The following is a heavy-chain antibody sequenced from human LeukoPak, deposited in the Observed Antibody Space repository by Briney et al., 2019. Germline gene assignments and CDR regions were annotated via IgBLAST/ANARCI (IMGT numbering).Heavy chain of an antibody. V-gene: IGHV1-8*01. CDR1: GYTFTSYD. Sequence: ASVKVSCKASGYTFTSYDINWVRQATGQGLEWMGWMNPNSGNTGYAQKFQGRVTMTRNTSISTAYMELSSLRSEDTAVYCCARSRGITGTTQVLDPWGQGTLVTVSS. CDR2: MNPNSGNT. J-gene: IGHJ5*02. D-gene: IGHD1-7*01. CDR3: ARSRGITGTTQVLDP.